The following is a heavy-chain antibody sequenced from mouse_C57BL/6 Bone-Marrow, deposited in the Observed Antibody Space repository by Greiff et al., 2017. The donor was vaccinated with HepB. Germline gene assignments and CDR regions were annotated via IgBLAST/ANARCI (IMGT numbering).Heavy chain of an antibody. Sequence: VQLQQSGPELVKPGASVKISCKASGYTFTDYYMNWVKQSHGKSLEWIGDINPNNGGTSYNQKFKGKATLTVDKSSSTAYMELRSLTSEDSAVYYCGGYGYYNYCWGKGTTLT. CDR2: INPNNGGT. V-gene: IGHV1-26*01. CDR3: GGYGYYNYC. CDR1: GYTFTDYY. J-gene: IGHJ2*01. D-gene: IGHD2-3*01.